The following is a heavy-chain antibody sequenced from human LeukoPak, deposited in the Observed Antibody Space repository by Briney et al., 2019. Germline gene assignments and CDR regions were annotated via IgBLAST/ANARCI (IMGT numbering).Heavy chain of an antibody. CDR2: IKQDGSEK. CDR1: GFTLSNCW. Sequence: GGSLRLSCAAPGFTLSNCWMSWVRQAPGKGLEWVANIKQDGSEKYYVDSVKGRFTISRDNAKNSLYLQMNSLRAEDMALYYCAKGANWRLGDAFDSWGQGTMVTVSS. V-gene: IGHV3-7*03. J-gene: IGHJ3*02. CDR3: AKGANWRLGDAFDS. D-gene: IGHD1-20*01.